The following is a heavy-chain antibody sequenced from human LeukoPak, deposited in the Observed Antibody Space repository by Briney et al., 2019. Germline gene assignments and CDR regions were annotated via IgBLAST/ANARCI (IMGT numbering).Heavy chain of an antibody. CDR3: ARVLITALRGPNRMDV. CDR2: IYFTGTT. Sequence: PSETLSLTCTVSDGSIRDSHHYWGWIRQPPGKGLEWIGSIYFTGTTYRNPSLRSRVTISVDTSKNQFSLKLNSVTAADMAVYYCARVLITALRGPNRMDVWGQGITVTVSS. V-gene: IGHV4-39*01. CDR1: DGSIRDSHHY. D-gene: IGHD3-10*01. J-gene: IGHJ6*02.